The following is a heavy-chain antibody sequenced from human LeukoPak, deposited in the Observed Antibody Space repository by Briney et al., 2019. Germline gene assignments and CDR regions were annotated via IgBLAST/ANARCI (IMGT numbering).Heavy chain of an antibody. Sequence: GSLRLSCNVSGGSISYYYWTWIRQPPGRGLEWIGSISNSGSTNYNPSLKSRVTISVDTSKNQISLKLSSVTAADTAVYYCARSRDGYNLGYWGQGTLVTVSS. D-gene: IGHD5-24*01. CDR2: ISNSGST. CDR3: ARSRDGYNLGY. CDR1: GGSISYYY. V-gene: IGHV4-59*01. J-gene: IGHJ4*02.